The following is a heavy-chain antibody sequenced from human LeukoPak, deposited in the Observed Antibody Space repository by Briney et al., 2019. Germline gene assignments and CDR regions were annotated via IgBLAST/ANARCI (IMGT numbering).Heavy chain of an antibody. V-gene: IGHV4-59*08. CDR1: GGSISSYY. J-gene: IGHJ3*02. CDR2: IYYSGST. CDR3: ASLPGYSGSFWAFDI. Sequence: SETLSLTCTVSGGSISSYYWSWIRQPPGKGLEWIGYIYYSGSTNYNPSLKSRVTISVDTSKNQFSLKRSSVTAADTAVYYCASLPGYSGSFWAFDIWGQGTMVTVSS. D-gene: IGHD1-26*01.